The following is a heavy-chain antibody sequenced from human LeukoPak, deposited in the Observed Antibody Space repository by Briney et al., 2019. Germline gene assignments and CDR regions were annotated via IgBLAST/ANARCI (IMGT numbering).Heavy chain of an antibody. D-gene: IGHD3-3*01. V-gene: IGHV4-34*01. J-gene: IGHJ5*02. CDR1: GGSFSGYY. Sequence: PSETLSLTCAVYGGSFSGYYWSWIRQPPGKGREWIGEINHSGSTNYNPSLKSRVTISVDTSKNQFSLKLSSVTAADTAVYYCARGRGGTIFGVARYRWFDPWGQGTLVTVSS. CDR3: ARGRGGTIFGVARYRWFDP. CDR2: INHSGST.